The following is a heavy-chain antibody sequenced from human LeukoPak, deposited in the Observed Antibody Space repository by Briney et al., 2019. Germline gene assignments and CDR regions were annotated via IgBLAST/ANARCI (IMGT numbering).Heavy chain of an antibody. Sequence: GGSLRLSCAASGFTFSGYGMSWVRQAPGKGLEWVSAISGSGGSTYYPDSVKGRFTISRDNSKDTLYLQMNDLRPDDTAIYYCAKRNTMVRGGPCFDYWGQGLLVTVSS. V-gene: IGHV3-23*01. J-gene: IGHJ4*02. D-gene: IGHD3-10*01. CDR1: GFTFSGYG. CDR3: AKRNTMVRGGPCFDY. CDR2: ISGSGGST.